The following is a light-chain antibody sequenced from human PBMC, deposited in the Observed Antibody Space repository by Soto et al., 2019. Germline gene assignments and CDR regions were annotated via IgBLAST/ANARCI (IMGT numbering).Light chain of an antibody. CDR1: QSISSW. V-gene: IGKV1-5*01. J-gene: IGKJ2*01. CDR3: QHRYT. CDR2: DAS. Sequence: DIQMTQSPSTLSASVGDRVTITCRASQSISSWLAWYQQKPGKAPKVLIYDASSLESGVPSRFSGSGSGTEFTLTISSLQPDDSATYYCQHRYTFGQGTKLEIK.